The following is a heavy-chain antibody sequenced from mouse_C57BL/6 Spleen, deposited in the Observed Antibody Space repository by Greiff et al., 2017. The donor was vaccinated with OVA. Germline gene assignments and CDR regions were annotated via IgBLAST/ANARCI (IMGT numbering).Heavy chain of an antibody. V-gene: IGHV1-80*01. J-gene: IGHJ3*01. CDR1: GYAFSSYW. CDR2: IYPGDGDT. CDR3: ARSDYEWFAY. D-gene: IGHD2-4*01. Sequence: VKLVESGAELVKPGASVKISCKASGYAFSSYWMNWVKQRPGKGLEWIGQIYPGDGDTNYNGKFKGKATLTADKSSSTAYMQLSSLTSEDSAVYFCARSDYEWFAYWGQGTLVTVSA.